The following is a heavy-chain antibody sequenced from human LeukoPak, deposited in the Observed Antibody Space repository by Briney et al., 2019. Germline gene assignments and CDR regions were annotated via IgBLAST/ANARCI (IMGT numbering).Heavy chain of an antibody. V-gene: IGHV1-46*01. Sequence: ASVKVSCKASGYTFTSYYMHWVRQAPGQGLGLMGIINPSGGDTSYAQKFQGRLTMTRDTSTNTVYMELTSLRSEDTAVYYCAREVMDNLRFDYWGQGTLVTVSS. CDR3: AREVMDNLRFDY. CDR2: INPSGGDT. J-gene: IGHJ4*02. D-gene: IGHD1-14*01. CDR1: GYTFTSYY.